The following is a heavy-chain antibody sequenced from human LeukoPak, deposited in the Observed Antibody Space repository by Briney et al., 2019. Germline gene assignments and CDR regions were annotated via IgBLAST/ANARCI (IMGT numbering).Heavy chain of an antibody. Sequence: GGSLRLSCAASGFTFSSYAMSWVRQAPGKGLEWVSAISGSGGSTYYADSVKGRFTISRDNSKNSLYLQMNSLRTEDTALYYCAKADIAVAQDYWGQGTLVTVSS. CDR1: GFTFSSYA. CDR3: AKADIAVAQDY. J-gene: IGHJ4*02. V-gene: IGHV3-23*01. CDR2: ISGSGGST. D-gene: IGHD6-19*01.